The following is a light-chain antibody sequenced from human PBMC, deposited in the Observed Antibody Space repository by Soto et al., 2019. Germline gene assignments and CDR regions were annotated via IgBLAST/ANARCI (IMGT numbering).Light chain of an antibody. V-gene: IGKV3-20*01. CDR3: QQYDSSPYT. CDR2: GAS. CDR1: ESVSSSY. Sequence: EIVLTQSPGTLSLSPGERATLSCRASESVSSSYLAWYQQKPGQAPRLLIYGASSRATGIPDRFSGSGSGTDFTLTISRLEPEDFAVYYWQQYDSSPYTYGPGTTVYIK. J-gene: IGKJ3*01.